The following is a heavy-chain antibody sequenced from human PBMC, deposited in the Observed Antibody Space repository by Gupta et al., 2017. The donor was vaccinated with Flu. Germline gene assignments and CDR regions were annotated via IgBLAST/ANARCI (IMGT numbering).Heavy chain of an antibody. V-gene: IGHV3-13*01. J-gene: IGHJ6*03. CDR3: ARARGTTGRTGYMAV. D-gene: IGHD1-1*01. Sequence: EVQLVESGGGLVQRGGSLRLSCAAFGFTFSSYDMHWVRQPTGKGLEWVSGIGTSGDTYYPDSVKGRFTISREDAKNFLYLQMNNLRVGDTAVYYCARARGTTGRTGYMAVGGKGSTVTVS. CDR1: GFTFSSYD. CDR2: IGTSGDT.